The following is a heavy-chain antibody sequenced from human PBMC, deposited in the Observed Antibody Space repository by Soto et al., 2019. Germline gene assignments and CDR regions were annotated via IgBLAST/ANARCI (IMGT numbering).Heavy chain of an antibody. D-gene: IGHD3-16*01. V-gene: IGHV3-21*01. CDR1: GVSLSSVS. J-gene: IGHJ4*02. Sequence: PCWCMGLSCESCGVSLSSVSMNWVRQVPGKGLECVASISSGSSDTWYADSVKGRFIISRDNAQNSLFLQMNTLRPEDTAMYYCARVGYWGPGTQVTGSS. CDR2: ISSGSSDT. CDR3: ARVGY.